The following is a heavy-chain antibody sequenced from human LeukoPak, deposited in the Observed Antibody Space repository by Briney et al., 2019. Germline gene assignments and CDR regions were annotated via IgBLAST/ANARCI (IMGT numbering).Heavy chain of an antibody. D-gene: IGHD3-10*01. CDR2: ISGTGTTT. CDR1: GFTFSSYA. CDR3: PYYHGMDV. J-gene: IGHJ6*02. Sequence: PGGSLRLSCAASGFTFSSYAMSWVRQAPGKGLEWVSAISGTGTTTHYADSVKGRFTSSRDNSKNTLYLQMNSLRAEDTAVYLRPYYHGMDVWGQGTTVTVSS. V-gene: IGHV3-23*01.